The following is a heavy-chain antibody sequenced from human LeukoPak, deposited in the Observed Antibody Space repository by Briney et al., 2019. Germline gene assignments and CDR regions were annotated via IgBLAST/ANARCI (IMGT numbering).Heavy chain of an antibody. V-gene: IGHV3-23*01. CDR2: ISGSDDST. Sequence: GGSLRLSCAASGFTFSSNGMSWVRQAPGKGLEWVSTISGSDDSTYYTDSVKGHFTISRDNAKNSLYLQMNSLRAEDTAVYYCAELGITMIGGVWGKGTTVTISS. D-gene: IGHD3-10*02. CDR3: AELGITMIGGV. J-gene: IGHJ6*04. CDR1: GFTFSSNG.